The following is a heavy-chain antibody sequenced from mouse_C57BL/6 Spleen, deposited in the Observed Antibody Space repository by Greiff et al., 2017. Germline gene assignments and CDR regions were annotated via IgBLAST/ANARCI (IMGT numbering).Heavy chain of an antibody. D-gene: IGHD2-13*01. Sequence: QVQLQQSGAELVRPGASVTLSCKASGYTFTDYEMHWVKQTPVHGLEWIGAIDPETGGTAYNQKFKGKAILTADKSSSTAYMELRSLTSEDSAVYYCTRSGDGERYFDVWGTGTTVTVSS. CDR1: GYTFTDYE. CDR2: IDPETGGT. V-gene: IGHV1-15*01. CDR3: TRSGDGERYFDV. J-gene: IGHJ1*03.